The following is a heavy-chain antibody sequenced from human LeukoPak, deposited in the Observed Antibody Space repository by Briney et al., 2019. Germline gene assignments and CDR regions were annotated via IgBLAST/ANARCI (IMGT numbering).Heavy chain of an antibody. Sequence: GGSLRLSCAASGFTFSSYSMNWVRQAPGKGLVWVSRINTDGSSANYADSVRGRFTISRDNAKNTLYLQMNSLRAEDTAVYYCASPGTTVTTRNAFDIWGQGTMVTVSS. CDR2: INTDGSSA. V-gene: IGHV3-74*01. D-gene: IGHD4-17*01. J-gene: IGHJ3*02. CDR1: GFTFSSYS. CDR3: ASPGTTVTTRNAFDI.